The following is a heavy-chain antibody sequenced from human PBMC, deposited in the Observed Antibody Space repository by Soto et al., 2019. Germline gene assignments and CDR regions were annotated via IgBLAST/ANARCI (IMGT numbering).Heavy chain of an antibody. J-gene: IGHJ4*02. CDR3: ARGLVGFFHIDY. Sequence: GGSLRLSCEGSGFTFSSYGMHWVRQAPGKGLEWVAGIWYDGSNKYYGDSVMGRFTISRDNSKNTVYLQMNSLRAEDTALYYCARGLVGFFHIDYWGQGTLVTVSS. D-gene: IGHD2-8*02. CDR2: IWYDGSNK. V-gene: IGHV3-33*01. CDR1: GFTFSSYG.